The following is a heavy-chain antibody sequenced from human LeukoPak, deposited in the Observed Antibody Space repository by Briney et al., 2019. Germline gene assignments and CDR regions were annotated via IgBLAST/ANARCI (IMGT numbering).Heavy chain of an antibody. D-gene: IGHD3-22*01. J-gene: IGHJ4*02. CDR2: INHSGST. CDR3: ARPSLPYYYDSSGYLY. Sequence: SETLSLTCTVSGGSISSYYWSWIRQPPGKGLEWIGEINHSGSTNYNPSLKSRVTISVDTSKNQFSLKLSSVTAADTAVYYCARPSLPYYYDSSGYLYWGQGTLVTVSS. V-gene: IGHV4-34*01. CDR1: GGSISSYY.